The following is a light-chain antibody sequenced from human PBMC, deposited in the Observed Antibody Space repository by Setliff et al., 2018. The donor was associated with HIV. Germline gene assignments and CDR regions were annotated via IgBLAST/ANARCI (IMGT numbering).Light chain of an antibody. CDR3: SSYTTSITFV. CDR1: SSDVGGYNS. J-gene: IGLJ1*01. V-gene: IGLV2-14*01. CDR2: EVS. Sequence: QSALTQPASMSGSPGQSITISCTGTSSDVGGYNSVSWYQQHPGKAPKLMIYEVSNRPSGVSNRFSGSKSGNTASLTISGLQAEDEADYYCSSYTTSITFVFGTGTKVTVL.